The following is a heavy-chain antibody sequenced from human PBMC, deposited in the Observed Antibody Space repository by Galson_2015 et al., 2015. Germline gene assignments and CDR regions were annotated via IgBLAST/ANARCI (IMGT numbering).Heavy chain of an antibody. V-gene: IGHV1-3*01. CDR3: ARDPLAITMTPEYYFDY. CDR2: INAGNGNT. D-gene: IGHD3-22*01. Sequence: SVKVSCKASGYTFTSYAMHWVRQAPGQRLEWMGWINAGNGNTKYSQKFQGRVTITRDTSASTAYMELSSLRSEDTAVYYCARDPLAITMTPEYYFDYWGQGTLVTVSS. CDR1: GYTFTSYA. J-gene: IGHJ4*02.